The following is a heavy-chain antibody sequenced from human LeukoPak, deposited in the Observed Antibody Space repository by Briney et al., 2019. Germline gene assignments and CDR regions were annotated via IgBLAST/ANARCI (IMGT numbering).Heavy chain of an antibody. CDR1: GGSISSYY. J-gene: IGHJ6*03. D-gene: IGHD1-14*01. CDR3: ARGVNLYYYYHYMEV. V-gene: IGHV4-59*01. CDR2: IYYSGST. Sequence: SETLSLTCTVSGGSISSYYWSWIRQPPGKGLEWIGYIYYSGSTNYNPSLKSRVTISVDTSKNQFSLKLSSVTAADTAVYYCARGVNLYYYYHYMEVWGKGTTVTVSS.